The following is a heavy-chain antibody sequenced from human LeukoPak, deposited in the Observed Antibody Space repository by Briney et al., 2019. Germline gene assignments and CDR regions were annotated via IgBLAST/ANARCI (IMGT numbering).Heavy chain of an antibody. Sequence: PGGSLRLSCAASGFTFSSYWMHWVRQAPGKGLVWVSRINSDGSSTGYADSVKGRFTISRDNAKNTLYLQMNSLRAEDTAVYYCARVSGTMVRGVIPGWFDPWGQGTLVTVSS. CDR3: ARVSGTMVRGVIPGWFDP. V-gene: IGHV3-74*01. CDR1: GFTFSSYW. J-gene: IGHJ5*02. CDR2: INSDGSST. D-gene: IGHD3-10*01.